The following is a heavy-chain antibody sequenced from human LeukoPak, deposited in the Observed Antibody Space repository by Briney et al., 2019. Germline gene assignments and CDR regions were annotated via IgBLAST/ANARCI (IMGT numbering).Heavy chain of an antibody. J-gene: IGHJ4*02. CDR3: ARPGNYGPYFDY. Sequence: GASVKVSCKASGGTFSSYAISWVRQAPGQGLEWMGRIIPILGIANYAQKFQGRVTITADKSTSTAYMELSSLRSEDTAVYYCARPGNYGPYFDYWGQGTLVPVSS. CDR2: IIPILGIA. V-gene: IGHV1-69*04. CDR1: GGTFSSYA. D-gene: IGHD3-10*01.